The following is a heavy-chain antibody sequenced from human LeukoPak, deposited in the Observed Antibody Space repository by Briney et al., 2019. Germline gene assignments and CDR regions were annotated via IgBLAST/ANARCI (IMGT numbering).Heavy chain of an antibody. CDR2: VYASGAT. D-gene: IGHD2/OR15-2a*01. J-gene: IGHJ3*02. CDR1: GGSITNYY. Sequence: SETLSLTCTVTGGSITNYYWSWIRQPPGEGLEWIGYVYASGATNSNPSLKSRVTISVDTSKNQFSLKLSSVTAADTAVYYCARHGKGVTYFYTFDIWGQGTVVAVSS. CDR3: ARHGKGVTYFYTFDI. V-gene: IGHV4-59*08.